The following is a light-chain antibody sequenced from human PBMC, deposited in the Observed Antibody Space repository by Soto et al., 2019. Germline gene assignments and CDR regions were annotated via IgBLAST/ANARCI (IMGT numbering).Light chain of an antibody. J-gene: IGLJ1*01. CDR3: QSYDSSLSGYV. CDR1: SSDVGGYNY. CDR2: EVS. Sequence: QSALTQPASVSGSPGQSITISCTGTSSDVGGYNYVSWYQQHPGKAPKLMIYEVSNRPSGVSNRFSGSKSGNTASLTISGLQADDDAEYYCQSYDSSLSGYVFGTGTKVTVL. V-gene: IGLV2-14*01.